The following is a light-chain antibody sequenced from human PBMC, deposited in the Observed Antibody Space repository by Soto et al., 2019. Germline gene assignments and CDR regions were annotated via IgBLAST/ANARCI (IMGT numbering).Light chain of an antibody. CDR1: SSNIGRNT. CDR3: AAWDDSLNGWV. J-gene: IGLJ3*02. Sequence: QSVLTQPPSASGTPGQRVTISCSGSSSNIGRNTVNWYQQLPGTAPKLLIYCNNQRPSGVPDRFSGSKSGTSASLAISGLQSEDEADYYCAAWDDSLNGWVFGGGTKVTVL. CDR2: CNN. V-gene: IGLV1-44*01.